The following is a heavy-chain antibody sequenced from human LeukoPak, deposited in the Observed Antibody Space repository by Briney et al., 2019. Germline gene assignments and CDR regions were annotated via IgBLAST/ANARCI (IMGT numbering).Heavy chain of an antibody. J-gene: IGHJ4*02. Sequence: KPSETLSLTCTVSGGSISSYYWSWLRQPPGKGLEWIGYIYYSGSTNYNPSLKSRVTISVDTSKNQFSLKLSSVTAADTAVYYCARVAFVMTTVTTLYYFDYWGQGTLVTVS. D-gene: IGHD4-17*01. CDR2: IYYSGST. CDR3: ARVAFVMTTVTTLYYFDY. CDR1: GGSISSYY. V-gene: IGHV4-59*01.